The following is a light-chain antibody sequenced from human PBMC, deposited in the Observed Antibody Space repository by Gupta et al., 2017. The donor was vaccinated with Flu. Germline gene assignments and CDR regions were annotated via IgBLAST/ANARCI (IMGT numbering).Light chain of an antibody. CDR1: QSINNW. V-gene: IGKV1-5*03. Sequence: CTLSASVGDRVTITCRASQSINNWLAWYQQEPGKAPKLLIYKASTLEDGVPSRFSGSGSGTEFTLTISSLQPDDFATYYCQQYNSYSEYTFGQGTKLEIK. CDR2: KAS. CDR3: QQYNSYSEYT. J-gene: IGKJ2*01.